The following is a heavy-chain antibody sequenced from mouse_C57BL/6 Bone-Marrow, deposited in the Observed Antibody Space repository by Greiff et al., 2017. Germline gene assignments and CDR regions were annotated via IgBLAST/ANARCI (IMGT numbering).Heavy chain of an antibody. Sequence: VQLQQPGAELVMPGASVKLSCKASGYTFTSYWMHWVKQRPGQGLEWIGDIDPSDSCTNYNQKFKGKSTLTVDKSSSTAYMQLSSLTSEDSAVYDCARRGITGVYYFDYWGQGTTLTVSA. CDR3: ARRGITGVYYFDY. V-gene: IGHV1-69*01. J-gene: IGHJ2*01. CDR2: IDPSDSCT. CDR1: GYTFTSYW. D-gene: IGHD4-1*01.